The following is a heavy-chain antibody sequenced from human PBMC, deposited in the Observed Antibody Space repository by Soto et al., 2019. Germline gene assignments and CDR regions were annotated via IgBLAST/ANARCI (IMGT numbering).Heavy chain of an antibody. CDR2: IYHSGST. CDR1: GYSISSGYY. CDR3: ARDSSSWYWLDP. Sequence: PSETLSLTCAVSGYSISSGYYWGWIRQPPGKGLEWIGSIYHSGSTYYNPSLKSRVTISVDTSKNQFSLKLSSVTAADTAVYYCARDSSSWYWLDPWGQGTLVTVSS. D-gene: IGHD6-13*01. V-gene: IGHV4-38-2*02. J-gene: IGHJ5*02.